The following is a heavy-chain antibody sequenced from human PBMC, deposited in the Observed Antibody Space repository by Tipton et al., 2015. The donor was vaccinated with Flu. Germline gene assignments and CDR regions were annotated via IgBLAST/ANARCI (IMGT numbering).Heavy chain of an antibody. Sequence: TLSLNCTVSGGSISTNSFYWAWIRQPPGKGLEWIGSLYFTGTSHYNPFLNSRATISVDTSKNQLSLKLTTVTAADTALYSCARVHFLYGILTGPYTGAAFDIRGQGTAVTV. CDR2: LYFTGTS. V-gene: IGHV4-39*07. J-gene: IGHJ3*02. D-gene: IGHD3-9*01. CDR1: GGSISTNSFY. CDR3: ARVHFLYGILTGPYTGAAFDI.